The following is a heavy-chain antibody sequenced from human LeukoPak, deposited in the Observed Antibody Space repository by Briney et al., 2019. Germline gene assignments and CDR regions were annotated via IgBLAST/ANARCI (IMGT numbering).Heavy chain of an antibody. J-gene: IGHJ4*02. D-gene: IGHD3-16*01. CDR3: ARDGDPGGHFDY. V-gene: IGHV3-30-3*01. Sequence: GGSLRLSCAASGFTFSSYAMHWVRQAPGKGLEWVAAISYDGSNKYYADSVKGRFTISRDNSKNTLYLQMNSLRAEDTAVYYCARDGDPGGHFDYWGQGTLVTVSS. CDR2: ISYDGSNK. CDR1: GFTFSSYA.